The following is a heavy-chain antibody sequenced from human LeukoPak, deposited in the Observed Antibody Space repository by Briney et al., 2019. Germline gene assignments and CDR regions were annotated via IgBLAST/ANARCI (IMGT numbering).Heavy chain of an antibody. D-gene: IGHD2-21*02. V-gene: IGHV3-23*01. CDR1: GFTFRSYA. CDR2: ISTSGGST. CDR3: AKATTASPRNFDY. Sequence: GGSLRLSCAASGFTFRSYAMSWVRQAPGKGLEWVSSISTSGGSTYYADSVKGRFTISRDNSKNTLHLQMNSLRAEDTAVYYCAKATTASPRNFDYWGQGTLVTVSS. J-gene: IGHJ4*02.